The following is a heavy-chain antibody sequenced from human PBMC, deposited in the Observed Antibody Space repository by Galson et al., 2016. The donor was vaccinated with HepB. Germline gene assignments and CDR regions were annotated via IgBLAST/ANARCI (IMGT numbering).Heavy chain of an antibody. CDR3: ARDDSDDAWGSFRPFWF. V-gene: IGHV1-18*01. CDR2: ISAKKGDI. CDR1: GYTFNNFG. Sequence: SVKVSCKASGYTFNNFGITWVRQAPGQGLERMGWISAKKGDINYAQKFQYRVTLTTDTSTRTAYMELRSLRSDDPAVYYCARDDSDDAWGSFRPFWFWGQGTLVTVSS. J-gene: IGHJ4*02. D-gene: IGHD3-16*02.